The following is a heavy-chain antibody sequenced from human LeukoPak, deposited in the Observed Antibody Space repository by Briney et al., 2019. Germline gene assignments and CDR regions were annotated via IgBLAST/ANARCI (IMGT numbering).Heavy chain of an antibody. CDR1: GGSFSGYY. D-gene: IGHD3-22*01. CDR3: ARLVYYDSSGYYLGDDAFDI. J-gene: IGHJ3*02. Sequence: PSETLSLTCAVSGGSFSGYYWSWIRQPPGKGLEWIGEINHSGSTYYHPSLKSRVTISVDTSKNQFSLKLSSVTAADTAVYYCARLVYYDSSGYYLGDDAFDIWGQGTMVTVSS. V-gene: IGHV4-34*01. CDR2: INHSGST.